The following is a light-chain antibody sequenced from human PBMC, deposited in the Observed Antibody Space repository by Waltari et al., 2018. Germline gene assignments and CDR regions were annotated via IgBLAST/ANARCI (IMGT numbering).Light chain of an antibody. CDR1: QSVGSS. CDR3: QQHDSWWT. Sequence: EIVLTQSPATLSLSPGERATLSCRASQSVGSSLAWYQQKPGQAPRLLIYDVSNRAPGIPARFSGSGSGTDFTLTISSLEPEDFAVYYCQQHDSWWTFGLGTKVEIK. CDR2: DVS. V-gene: IGKV3-11*01. J-gene: IGKJ1*01.